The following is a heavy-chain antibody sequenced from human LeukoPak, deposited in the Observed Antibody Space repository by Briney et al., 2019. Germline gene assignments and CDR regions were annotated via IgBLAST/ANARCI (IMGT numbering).Heavy chain of an antibody. CDR2: TSDGGST. J-gene: IGHJ4*02. V-gene: IGHV3-53*01. Sequence: GGSLRLSCAASGFTVSSNYMSWVRQAPGKGLEWVSVTSDGGSTSYADSVKGRFTISRDTSKNTLYLQMNSLRAEDTAVYYCARGSYNWNFPGDYWGQGTLVTVSS. D-gene: IGHD1-7*01. CDR1: GFTVSSNY. CDR3: ARGSYNWNFPGDY.